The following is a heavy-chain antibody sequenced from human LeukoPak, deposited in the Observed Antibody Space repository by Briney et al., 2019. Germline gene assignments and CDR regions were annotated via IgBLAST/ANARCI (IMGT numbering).Heavy chain of an antibody. CDR2: INPNSGGT. J-gene: IGHJ4*02. V-gene: IGHV1-2*02. CDR1: GYTFTGYY. D-gene: IGHD6-6*01. CDR3: ARVRGNSSSSFFY. Sequence: ASVKVSCKASGYTFTGYYMHWVRQAPGQGLEWMGWINPNSGGTNYAQKFQGRVTMTRDTSISTAYMELSRLRSDDTAVYYCARVRGNSSSSFFYWGQGTLVTVSS.